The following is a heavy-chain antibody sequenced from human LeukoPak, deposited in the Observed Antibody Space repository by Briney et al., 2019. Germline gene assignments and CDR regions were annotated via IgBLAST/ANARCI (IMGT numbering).Heavy chain of an antibody. Sequence: GGSLRLSCAASGFTFDDYAMHWVRHAPGKGLEWVSLISWDGGSTYYADSVKGRFTISRDNSKNSLYLQMNSLRAEDTALYYCAGTPDYGDYLSPFDYWGQGTLVTVSS. V-gene: IGHV3-43D*03. D-gene: IGHD4-17*01. CDR3: AGTPDYGDYLSPFDY. CDR1: GFTFDDYA. CDR2: ISWDGGST. J-gene: IGHJ4*02.